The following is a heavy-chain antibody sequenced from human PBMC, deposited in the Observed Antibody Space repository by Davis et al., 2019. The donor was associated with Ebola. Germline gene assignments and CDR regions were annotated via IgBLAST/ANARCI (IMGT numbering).Heavy chain of an antibody. CDR1: GYTFTSYY. CDR3: ARDLAGRYYDSSGYYPAQPLDY. J-gene: IGHJ4*02. D-gene: IGHD3-22*01. CDR2: INPSGGST. V-gene: IGHV1-46*01. Sequence: ASVKVSCKASGYTFTSYYMHWVRQAPGQGLEWMGIINPSGGSTNYAQKFQGRVTITADESTSTAYMELSSLRSEDTAVYYCARDLAGRYYDSSGYYPAQPLDYWGQGTLVTVSS.